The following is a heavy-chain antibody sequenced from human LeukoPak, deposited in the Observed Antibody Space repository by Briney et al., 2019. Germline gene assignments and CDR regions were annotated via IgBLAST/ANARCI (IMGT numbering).Heavy chain of an antibody. V-gene: IGHV4-59*01. CDR1: GGSISGFY. Sequence: SETLSLTCTVSGGSISGFYWSWNRQAPGRGLEWIGYIHYSGSTNYSPSLNSRVTISVDTSKNQFSLKLSSVSAADTAVYYCARDSSGYDSSWYFDFWGRGTLVTVSS. D-gene: IGHD3-9*01. CDR2: IHYSGST. CDR3: ARDSSGYDSSWYFDF. J-gene: IGHJ2*01.